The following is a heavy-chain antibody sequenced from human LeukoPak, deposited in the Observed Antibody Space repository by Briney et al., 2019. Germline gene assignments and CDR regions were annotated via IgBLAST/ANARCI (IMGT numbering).Heavy chain of an antibody. CDR2: IYYSGST. CDR3: ARGGLRGYSYGQRFDY. CDR1: GGSISSYH. J-gene: IGHJ4*02. Sequence: SETLSLTCTVSGGSISSYHWSWIRQPPGKGLEWIGYIYYSGSTNLNPSLQSRVTISVDTSKNQFSLRLSSVTAADTAVYYCARGGLRGYSYGQRFDYWGQGILVTVSS. V-gene: IGHV4-59*12. D-gene: IGHD5-18*01.